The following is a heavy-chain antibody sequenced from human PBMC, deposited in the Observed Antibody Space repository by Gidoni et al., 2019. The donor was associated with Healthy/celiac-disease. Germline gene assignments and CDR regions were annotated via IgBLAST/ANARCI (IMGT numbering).Heavy chain of an antibody. D-gene: IGHD2-15*01. V-gene: IGHV1-69*04. CDR3: ARDMGTVVGNYFDY. J-gene: IGHJ4*02. CDR2: IIPSLGIA. Sequence: QVQLVQSGAEVQKPGSSVKVSCKASGATFSSYAISWVRQAPGQGLEWMGRIIPSLGIANYAQKFQGRVTITADKSTSTAYMELSSLRSEDTAVYYCARDMGTVVGNYFDYWGQGTLVTVSS. CDR1: GATFSSYA.